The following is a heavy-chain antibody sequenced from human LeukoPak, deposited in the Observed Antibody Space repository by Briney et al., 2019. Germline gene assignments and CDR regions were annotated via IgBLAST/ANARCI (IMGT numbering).Heavy chain of an antibody. CDR1: GYTFTGYY. V-gene: IGHV1-2*02. J-gene: IGHJ4*02. CDR2: INPNSGGT. Sequence: GASVKVSCKASGYTFTGYYMHWVRQAPGQGLEWMGWINPNSGGTNYAQKFQGRVTMTRDTSISTAYMELSRLRSDDTAVYYCARVMERVGPGIAAGGDFDYWGQGTLVTVSS. CDR3: ARVMERVGPGIAAGGDFDY. D-gene: IGHD6-25*01.